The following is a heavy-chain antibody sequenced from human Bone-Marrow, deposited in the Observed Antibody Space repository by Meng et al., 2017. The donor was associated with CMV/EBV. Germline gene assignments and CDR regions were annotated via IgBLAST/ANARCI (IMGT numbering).Heavy chain of an antibody. CDR1: GFTFSSYA. Sequence: GGSLRLSCAASGFTFSSYAMSWVRQAPGKGLEWVSAISGSGGSTYYADSVKGRFSISRDNSKNTLYLQMNSLKTEDTAVYYCTTDGSGSYLSARYYYGMDVWGQGTTVTVSS. CDR2: ISGSGGST. J-gene: IGHJ6*02. D-gene: IGHD1-26*01. CDR3: TTDGSGSYLSARYYYGMDV. V-gene: IGHV3-23*01.